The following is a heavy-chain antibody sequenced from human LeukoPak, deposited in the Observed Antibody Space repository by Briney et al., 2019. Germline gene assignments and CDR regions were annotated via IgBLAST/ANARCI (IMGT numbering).Heavy chain of an antibody. V-gene: IGHV1-18*01. CDR1: GYTFTSYV. J-gene: IGHJ4*02. D-gene: IGHD3-16*01. CDR2: ISAYNGDT. CDR3: ASSMITFGGVRIAEFDY. Sequence: ASVKVSCKASGYTFTSYVISWVRQAPGQGLEWMGWISAYNGDTNYAQKFHGRITMTTDTSTSTAYMELRSLRSDDTAVYYCASSMITFGGVRIAEFDYWGQGTLVTVSS.